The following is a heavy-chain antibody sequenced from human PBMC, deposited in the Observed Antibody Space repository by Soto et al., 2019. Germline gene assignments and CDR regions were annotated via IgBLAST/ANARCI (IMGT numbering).Heavy chain of an antibody. CDR2: VYSSGTT. D-gene: IGHD3-10*01. Sequence: SETLSLTCIVSGGSINSYWWSWIRQPAGKGLEWIGRVYSSGTTDYNPSLNSRTTMSVETSKNQFSLKLSSVTAADTAVYYCARDIGSYAYGEGYWGQGIQVTVSS. J-gene: IGHJ4*02. CDR1: GGSINSYW. CDR3: ARDIGSYAYGEGY. V-gene: IGHV4-4*07.